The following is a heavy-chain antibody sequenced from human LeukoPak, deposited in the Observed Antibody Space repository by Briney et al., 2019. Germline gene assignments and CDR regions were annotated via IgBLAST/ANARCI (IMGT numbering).Heavy chain of an antibody. V-gene: IGHV4-38-2*02. J-gene: IGHJ5*02. CDR1: VYSISSGYY. Sequence: SETLSLTCSVSVYSISSGYYWGWIRQPPGKGLEWIGSIHHSWRTHYNPSLKRRGTISVDTSKTPVPLKLSPVTASGPAVYYCAREGDSSSVGWFDPWEQGTLVTVSS. CDR3: AREGDSSSVGWFDP. D-gene: IGHD6-13*01. CDR2: IHHSWRT.